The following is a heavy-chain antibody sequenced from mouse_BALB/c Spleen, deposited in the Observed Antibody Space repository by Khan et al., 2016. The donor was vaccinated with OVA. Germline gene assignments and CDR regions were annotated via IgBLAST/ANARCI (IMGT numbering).Heavy chain of an antibody. J-gene: IGHJ3*01. Sequence: QVQLQQSGAELARPGASVKMSCKASGYTFTSYTIHWIKERPGQGLEWIGYINPSNGYTNYNQKFKDKATLTTDKSSTTAYLQLSRLTSDDYAVYNCVRDGAYHRNDGWFAYWGQGTLVTVSA. CDR2: INPSNGYT. CDR3: VRDGAYHRNDGWFAY. CDR1: GYTFTSYT. D-gene: IGHD2-14*01. V-gene: IGHV1-4*01.